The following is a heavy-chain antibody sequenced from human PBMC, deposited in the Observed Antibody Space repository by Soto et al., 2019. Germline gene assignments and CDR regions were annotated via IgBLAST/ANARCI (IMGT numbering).Heavy chain of an antibody. J-gene: IGHJ6*02. Sequence: GASVKVSCKASGYTFTGYYMHWVRQAPGQGLEWMGWINPNSGGTNYAQKFQGWVTMTRDTSISTAYMELSRLRSDDTAVYYCARDDGWVRRMVRGYGMDVWGQGTTVTVSS. CDR1: GYTFTGYY. CDR2: INPNSGGT. D-gene: IGHD3-10*01. CDR3: ARDDGWVRRMVRGYGMDV. V-gene: IGHV1-2*04.